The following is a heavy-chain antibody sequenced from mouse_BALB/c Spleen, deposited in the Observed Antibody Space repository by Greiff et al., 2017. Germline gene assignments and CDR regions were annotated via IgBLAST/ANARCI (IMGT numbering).Heavy chain of an antibody. D-gene: IGHD2-2*01. CDR3: ARYGYDCGLDY. CDR2: IDPANGNT. CDR1: GFNIKDTY. V-gene: IGHV14-3*02. Sequence: EVQLVESGAELVKPGASVKLSCTASGFNIKDTYMHWVKQRPEQALEWIGRIDPANGNTKYDPKFQGKATITADTSSNTAYLQLSSLTSEDTAVYYCARYGYDCGLDYWGQGTTLTVSS. J-gene: IGHJ2*01.